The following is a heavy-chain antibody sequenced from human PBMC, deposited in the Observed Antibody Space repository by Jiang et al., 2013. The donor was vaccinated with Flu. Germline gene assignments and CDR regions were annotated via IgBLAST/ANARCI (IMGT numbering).Heavy chain of an antibody. CDR3: VRLPESLNYYYYMDV. J-gene: IGHJ6*03. CDR1: VGSISSSSYY. V-gene: IGHV4-39*01. Sequence: GSGLVKPSETLSLTCTVSVGSISSSSYYWGWIRQPPGKGLEWIGSIYYSGNTYYNPSLKSRVTISVDSSKNQFSLKLTSVTAADTAVYYCVRLPESLNYYYYMDV. D-gene: IGHD1-14*01. CDR2: IYYSGNT.